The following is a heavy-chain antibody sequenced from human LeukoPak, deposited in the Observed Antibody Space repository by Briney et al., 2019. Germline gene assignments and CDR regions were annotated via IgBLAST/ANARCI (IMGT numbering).Heavy chain of an antibody. Sequence: PGGSLRLSCAASGFTFSSYSMNWVRQAPGKGLEWVSSISSSSSYIYYADSVKGRFTISRDNAKNSLYLQMNSLRAEDTAVYYCARDPDVSSFAYYGMDVWGQGTTVTVSS. V-gene: IGHV3-21*01. CDR1: GFTFSSYS. CDR3: ARDPDVSSFAYYGMDV. J-gene: IGHJ6*02. CDR2: ISSSSSYI. D-gene: IGHD6-6*01.